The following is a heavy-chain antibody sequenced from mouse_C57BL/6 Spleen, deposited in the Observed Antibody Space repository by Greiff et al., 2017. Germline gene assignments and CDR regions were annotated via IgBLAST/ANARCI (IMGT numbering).Heavy chain of an antibody. D-gene: IGHD2-14*01. J-gene: IGHJ2*01. CDR3: AREGYDVRGRGYCDY. CDR2: IYPGGGNT. CDR1: GYTFTDYY. Sequence: QVQLQQSGAELVRPGASVKLSCKASGYTFTDYYINWVKQRPGQGLEWIARIYPGGGNTDYNEKFKGKATLTAEKSSSTAYMQLSSLTSEDDVVYVCAREGYDVRGRGYCDYWGQGTTRTVPS. V-gene: IGHV1-76*01.